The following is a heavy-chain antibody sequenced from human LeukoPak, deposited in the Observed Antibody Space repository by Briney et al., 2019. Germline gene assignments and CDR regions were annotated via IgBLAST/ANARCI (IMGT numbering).Heavy chain of an antibody. D-gene: IGHD3-3*01. CDR2: ISGSSGDT. CDR1: GLTFSSYA. CDR3: AKVGFSEMEWLLYSDH. Sequence: GGSLRLSCAASGLTFSSYAMSWVRQAPGKGLEWVAAISGSSGDTYSEDSVKGRFTISRDNSKNTLYLQMNSLRAEDTAVYYCAKVGFSEMEWLLYSDHWGQGTLVTVSS. V-gene: IGHV3-23*01. J-gene: IGHJ4*02.